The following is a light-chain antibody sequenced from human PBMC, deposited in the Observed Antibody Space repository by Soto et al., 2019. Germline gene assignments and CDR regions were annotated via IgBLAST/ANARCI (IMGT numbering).Light chain of an antibody. V-gene: IGKV3-11*01. CDR2: DAS. CDR1: QSVSSY. J-gene: IGKJ3*01. Sequence: EIVLTQSPATLSLSPGERATLFCRASQSVSSYLAWYQQKPGQAPWLLIYDASNRATGIPARFSGSGSGTDFTLTISSLEPEDFAVYYCQQRSNWPFTFGPGT. CDR3: QQRSNWPFT.